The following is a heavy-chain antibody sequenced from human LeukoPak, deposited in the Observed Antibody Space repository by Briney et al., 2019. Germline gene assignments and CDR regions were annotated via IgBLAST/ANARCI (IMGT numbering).Heavy chain of an antibody. CDR3: ASNYYDSSGYYYDTPPGY. V-gene: IGHV1-46*01. Sequence: ASVKVSCKASGYTFTSYYMHWARQAPGQGLEWMGIINPSGGSTSYAQKFQGRVTMTRDTSTSTVYMELSSLRSEDTAVYYCASNYYDSSGYYYDTPPGYWGQGTLVTVSS. CDR2: INPSGGST. CDR1: GYTFTSYY. D-gene: IGHD3-22*01. J-gene: IGHJ4*02.